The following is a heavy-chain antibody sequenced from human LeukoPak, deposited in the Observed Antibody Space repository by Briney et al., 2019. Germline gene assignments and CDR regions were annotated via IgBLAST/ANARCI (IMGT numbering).Heavy chain of an antibody. D-gene: IGHD3-3*01. CDR1: GFTVSSNY. Sequence: GGSLRLSRAASGFTVSSNYMSWVRQAPGKGLEWVSVIYSGGSTYYADSVKGRFTISRDNSKNTLYLQMNSLRAEDTAVYYCARDSSYDFWSGYPTYFDYWGQGTLVTVSS. J-gene: IGHJ4*02. CDR2: IYSGGST. V-gene: IGHV3-66*02. CDR3: ARDSSYDFWSGYPTYFDY.